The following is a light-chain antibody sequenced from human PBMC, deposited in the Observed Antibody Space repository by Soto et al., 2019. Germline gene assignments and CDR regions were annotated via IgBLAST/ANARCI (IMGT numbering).Light chain of an antibody. CDR1: QSVLYSSNNENY. CDR2: WAS. V-gene: IGKV4-1*01. J-gene: IGKJ1*01. CDR3: QQYYSTPWT. Sequence: DIVMTQSPDSLAVSLGERATINCKSSQSVLYSSNNENYLAWYQQKPGQPPKLLFYWASTRDSGVPDRFSGSGSGTDFTLTISSLQAEDVAVYYCQQYYSTPWTFGQGTKVEIK.